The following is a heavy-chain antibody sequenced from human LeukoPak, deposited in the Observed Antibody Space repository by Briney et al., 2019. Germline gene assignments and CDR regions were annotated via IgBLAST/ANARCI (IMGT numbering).Heavy chain of an antibody. D-gene: IGHD3-3*01. J-gene: IGHJ4*02. CDR1: GFTFSSYA. V-gene: IGHV3-30*04. CDR2: ISYDGSNK. CDR3: ARDSDDFWSGYRNQFGY. Sequence: GGSLRLSCAASGFTFSSYAMHWVRQAPGKGLEWVAVISYDGSNKYYADSVKGRFTISRDNSKNTLYLQMNSLRAEDTAVYYCARDSDDFWSGYRNQFGYWGQGTLVTVSS.